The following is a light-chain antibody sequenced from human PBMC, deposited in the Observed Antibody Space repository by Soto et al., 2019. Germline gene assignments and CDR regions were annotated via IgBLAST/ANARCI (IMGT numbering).Light chain of an antibody. Sequence: EIVLTQSPGTLSLSPGERATLSCRASQSVSSTYLAWYQQKPGQAPRLIIYGASSMATGIPDRFSGSGSGTDFTLTISRLEPEDCALYYCQKYGSLTTSTFSQGTNVEIK. CDR3: QKYGSLTTST. CDR2: GAS. J-gene: IGKJ1*01. V-gene: IGKV3-20*01. CDR1: QSVSSTY.